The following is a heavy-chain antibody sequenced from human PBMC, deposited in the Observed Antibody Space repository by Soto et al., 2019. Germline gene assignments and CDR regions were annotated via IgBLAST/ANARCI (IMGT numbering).Heavy chain of an antibody. CDR2: ISAYNGNT. V-gene: IGHV1-18*01. Sequence: ASVKVSCKASGYTFTSYCISWVLQAPGQGLEWMGWISAYNGNTNYAQKLQGRVTMTTDTSTSTAYMELRSLRSDDTAVYYCASVGSVVVPAALQDYYYYYYGMDVWGQGTTVTVSS. D-gene: IGHD2-2*01. CDR1: GYTFTSYC. J-gene: IGHJ6*02. CDR3: ASVGSVVVPAALQDYYYYYYGMDV.